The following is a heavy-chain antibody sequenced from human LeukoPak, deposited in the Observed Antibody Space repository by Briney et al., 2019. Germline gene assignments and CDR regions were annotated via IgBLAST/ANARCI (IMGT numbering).Heavy chain of an antibody. CDR3: ARDLYSGYDWPYYYYYYGMDV. D-gene: IGHD5-12*01. J-gene: IGHJ6*02. Sequence: ASVKVSCKASGYTFTSYAMHWVRQAPGQRLEWMGWINAGDGNTKYSQKFQGRVTITRDTSASTAYMELSSLRSEDTAVYYCARDLYSGYDWPYYYYYYGMDVWGQGTTVTVSS. CDR2: INAGDGNT. CDR1: GYTFTSYA. V-gene: IGHV1-3*01.